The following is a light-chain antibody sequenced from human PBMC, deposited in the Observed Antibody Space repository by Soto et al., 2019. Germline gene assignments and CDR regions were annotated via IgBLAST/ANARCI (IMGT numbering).Light chain of an antibody. CDR3: QSYDSSLSAHVV. V-gene: IGLV1-40*01. J-gene: IGLJ2*01. CDR2: GNS. CDR1: SSNIGAGYD. Sequence: QLVLTQPPSVSGAPGQRVTISCTGSSSNIGAGYDVQWYQQLPGTAPKLLIYGNSNRPSGVPDRFSGSKSGTSASLAITGLQAEDEADYYCQSYDSSLSAHVVFGGGTKLTVL.